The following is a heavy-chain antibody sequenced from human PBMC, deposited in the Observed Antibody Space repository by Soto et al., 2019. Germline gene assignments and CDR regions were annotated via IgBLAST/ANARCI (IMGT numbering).Heavy chain of an antibody. V-gene: IGHV3-23*01. D-gene: IGHD3-3*01. CDR2: ISGSGGST. J-gene: IGHJ6*02. Sequence: EVQLLESGGGLVQPVGSLRLSCSASGFTFRSYAMSWVRKAPGKGLEWVSAISGSGGSTYYADSVKGRFTISRDNSKNALYLQMNSRRAEDSAVYYCAKGPVTIFGVVTTKDYGMDVWGQGTTVTVSS. CDR1: GFTFRSYA. CDR3: AKGPVTIFGVVTTKDYGMDV.